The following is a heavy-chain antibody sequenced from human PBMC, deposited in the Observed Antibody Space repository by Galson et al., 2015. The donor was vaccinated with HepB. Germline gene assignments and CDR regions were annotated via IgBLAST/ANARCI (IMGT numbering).Heavy chain of an antibody. V-gene: IGHV3-21*01. CDR2: ISSSSSYI. D-gene: IGHD1-26*01. CDR1: GFTFSSYS. CDR3: AASALSGSSPMGDAFDI. J-gene: IGHJ3*02. Sequence: SLRLSCAASGFTFSSYSMNWVRQAPGKGLECVSSISSSSSYIYYADSVKGRFTISRDNAKNSLYLQMNSLRAEDTAVYYCAASALSGSSPMGDAFDIWGQGTMVTVSS.